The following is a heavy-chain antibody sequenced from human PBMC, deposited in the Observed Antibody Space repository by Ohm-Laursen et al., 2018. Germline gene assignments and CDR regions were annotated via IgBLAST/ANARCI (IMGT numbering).Heavy chain of an antibody. J-gene: IGHJ4*02. CDR1: GGSISSYY. CDR2: IYYTGSA. CDR3: ARVADSSGYRFYFDY. Sequence: TLSLTCTVSGGSISSYYWSWIRQPPGKGLEWMGYIYYTGSAEYNPSLKSRVTISVDESKTQFSLSLNSVTAADTAVYYCARVADSSGYRFYFDYWGQGTLVTVSS. V-gene: IGHV4-59*01. D-gene: IGHD3-22*01.